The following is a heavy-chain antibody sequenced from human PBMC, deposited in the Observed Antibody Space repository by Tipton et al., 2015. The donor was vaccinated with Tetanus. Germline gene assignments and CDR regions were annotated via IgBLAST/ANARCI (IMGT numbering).Heavy chain of an antibody. V-gene: IGHV5-51*01. D-gene: IGHD1-26*01. CDR2: IYPGDSDT. J-gene: IGHJ3*02. CDR3: ARPNPIVLSAFDI. CDR1: GYSFTNYW. Sequence: QLVQSGAEVKKPGESLKISCKGSGYSFTNYWIGRVRQMPGKGLEWMGIIYPGDSDTRYSPSFQGQVTISADKSISTAYLQWSSLKASDTAMYYCARPNPIVLSAFDIWGQGTMVTVSS.